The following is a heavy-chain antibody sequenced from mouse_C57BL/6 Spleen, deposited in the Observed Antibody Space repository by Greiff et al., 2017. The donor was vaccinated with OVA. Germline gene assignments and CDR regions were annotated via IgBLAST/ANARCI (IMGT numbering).Heavy chain of an antibody. V-gene: IGHV5-4*03. D-gene: IGHD2-3*01. CDR3: ARGGDCYFAY. J-gene: IGHJ3*01. CDR2: ISDGGSYT. Sequence: DVKLVESGGGLVKPGGSLKLSCAASGFTFSSYAMSWVRQTPEKRLEWVATISDGGSYTYYPDNVKGRFTISRDNAKNNLYLQRSHLKSEDTAMYYRARGGDCYFAYWGQGTLVTVSA. CDR1: GFTFSSYA.